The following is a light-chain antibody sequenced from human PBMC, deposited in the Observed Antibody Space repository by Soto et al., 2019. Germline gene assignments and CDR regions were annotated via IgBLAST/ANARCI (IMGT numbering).Light chain of an antibody. CDR1: SSDVGAYKY. Sequence: QSVLTQPRSVSGSPGQSITVSCTGTSSDVGAYKYVSWYQQHPGKAPKLMIYDVTKRPSGVPDRFSGSKSGNTASLTISGLQAEDEADYYCCSYAGSYTWVFGGGTKLTV. J-gene: IGLJ3*02. CDR2: DVT. V-gene: IGLV2-11*01. CDR3: CSYAGSYTWV.